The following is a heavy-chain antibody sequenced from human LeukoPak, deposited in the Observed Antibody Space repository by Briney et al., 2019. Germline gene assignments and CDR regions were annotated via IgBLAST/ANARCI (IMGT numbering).Heavy chain of an antibody. J-gene: IGHJ4*02. CDR3: ATDREIVVVPAYQDY. CDR2: IKQDGSEK. V-gene: IGHV3-7*03. Sequence: PGGSLRLSCAASGFTFSSYWMSWVRQAPGKGLEWVANIKQDGSEKYYVDSVKGRFTISRDNAKNSLYLQMNSLRAEDTAVYYCATDREIVVVPAYQDYWSQGTLVTVSS. CDR1: GFTFSSYW. D-gene: IGHD2-2*01.